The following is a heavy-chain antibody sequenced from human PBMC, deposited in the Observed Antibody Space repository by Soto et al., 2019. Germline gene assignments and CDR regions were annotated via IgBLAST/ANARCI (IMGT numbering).Heavy chain of an antibody. V-gene: IGHV3-48*03. D-gene: IGHD2-15*01. J-gene: IGHJ4*02. CDR2: ISSSGNTI. CDR1: GFTFSSYE. CDR3: ARDWRWWYY. Sequence: GGSLRLSCAGSGFTFSSYEMNWVRQAPGKGLEWISYISSSGNTIYYADSVKGRFTVSRDNAKNSLYLQMNSLRAEDTAVYFCARDWRWWYYWGQGSLVTVSS.